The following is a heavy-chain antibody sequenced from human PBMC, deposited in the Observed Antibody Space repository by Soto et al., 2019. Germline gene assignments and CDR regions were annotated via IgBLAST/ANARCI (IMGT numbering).Heavy chain of an antibody. Sequence: GGSLRLSCAASGFTFSSYAMSWVRQAPGKGLEWVSAISGSGGSTYYADSVKGRFTISRDNSKNTLYLQMNSLRAEDTAVYYCAKEPLSPGNYFYGMDVWGQGTTVTVSS. CDR1: GFTFSSYA. V-gene: IGHV3-23*01. CDR3: AKEPLSPGNYFYGMDV. J-gene: IGHJ6*02. CDR2: ISGSGGST. D-gene: IGHD2-2*01.